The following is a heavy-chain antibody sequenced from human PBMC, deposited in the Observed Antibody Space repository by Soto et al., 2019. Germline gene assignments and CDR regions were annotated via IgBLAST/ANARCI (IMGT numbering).Heavy chain of an antibody. J-gene: IGHJ4*02. D-gene: IGHD2-2*01. V-gene: IGHV4-59*08. CDR1: GASLSPNY. CDR3: ARLGAFYQALDS. Sequence: QVQLQESGPGLAKPSETLSLRCSVSGASLSPNYWSWFRQPPGKGLQWIGYIYYAGTTTYNPSLNNRLTISLNTSKNEDSLQPTTVTAADTAVYYCARLGAFYQALDSWGQGALVTVSS. CDR2: IYYAGTT.